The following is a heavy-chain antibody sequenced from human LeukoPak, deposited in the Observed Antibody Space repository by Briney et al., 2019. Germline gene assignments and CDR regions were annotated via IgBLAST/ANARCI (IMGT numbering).Heavy chain of an antibody. CDR2: IYYSGST. D-gene: IGHD5-18*01. V-gene: IGHV4-39*07. Sequence: PSETLSLTCTVSGDSFSYFYWSWIRQPPGKGLEWIGSIYYSGSTYYNPSLKSRVTISVDTSKNQFSLKLSSVTAADTAVYYCARDRVNGYSYPHWGQGTLVTVSS. J-gene: IGHJ4*02. CDR3: ARDRVNGYSYPH. CDR1: GDSFSYFY.